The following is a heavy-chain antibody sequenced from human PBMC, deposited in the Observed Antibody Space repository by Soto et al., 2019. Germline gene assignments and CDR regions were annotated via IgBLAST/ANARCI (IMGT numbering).Heavy chain of an antibody. CDR1: GGYISSSSYY. D-gene: IGHD3-9*01. Sequence: SETLSLTCTVSGGYISSSSYYWGWIRQPPGKGLEWIGSIYYSGSAYYNPSLKSRVTISVETSKNQFSRKLSSVTAADTAVYYCARRLRYFDWLSNYFDYWGQGTLVTVSS. CDR2: IYYSGSA. V-gene: IGHV4-39*01. J-gene: IGHJ4*02. CDR3: ARRLRYFDWLSNYFDY.